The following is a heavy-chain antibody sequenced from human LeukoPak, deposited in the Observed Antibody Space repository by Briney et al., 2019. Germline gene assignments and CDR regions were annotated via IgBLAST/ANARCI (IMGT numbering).Heavy chain of an antibody. V-gene: IGHV4-59*01. D-gene: IGHD3/OR15-3a*01. Sequence: SETLSLTRTVSGGSISSYYWSRIRQPPGKGLEWIGYISYSGSNYNPSLKSRVSISVDTSKNQFSLQLNSVTAADTAVYYCARVSWPPGTSWYYFDYWGQGILVTVSS. CDR1: GGSISSYY. CDR2: ISYSGS. CDR3: ARVSWPPGTSWYYFDY. J-gene: IGHJ4*02.